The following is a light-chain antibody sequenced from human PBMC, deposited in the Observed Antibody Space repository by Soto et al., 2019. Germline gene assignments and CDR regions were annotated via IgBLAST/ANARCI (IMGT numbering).Light chain of an antibody. Sequence: EIVLTQSPGTLSLSPGERVTLSCRASQSVSSSYLAWYQQKPGQAPRLLIYGASSRATGIPDRFSGSGSGTDFTLTISRLEPEDFAVYYCQQYGSSPLMAFGPGTKVDIK. V-gene: IGKV3-20*01. J-gene: IGKJ3*01. CDR1: QSVSSSY. CDR2: GAS. CDR3: QQYGSSPLMA.